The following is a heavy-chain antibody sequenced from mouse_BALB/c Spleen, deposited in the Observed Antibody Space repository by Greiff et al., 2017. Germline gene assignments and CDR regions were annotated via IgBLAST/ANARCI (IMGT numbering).Heavy chain of an antibody. CDR3: ARRGYYRYGDAMDY. CDR2: ISSGGST. Sequence: EVMLVESGGGLVQPGGSLKLSCAASGFTFSSYAMSWVRQTPEKRLEWVASISSGGSTYYPDSVKGRFTISSDNARNILYLQMSSLRSEDTAMYYCARRGYYRYGDAMDYWGQGTSVTVSS. D-gene: IGHD1-2*01. V-gene: IGHV5-6-5*01. CDR1: GFTFSSYA. J-gene: IGHJ4*01.